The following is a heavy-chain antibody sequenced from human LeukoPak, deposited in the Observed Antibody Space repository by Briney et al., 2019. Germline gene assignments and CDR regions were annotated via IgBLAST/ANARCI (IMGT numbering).Heavy chain of an antibody. CDR1: GYTFTSYD. CDR2: MNPNSGNT. CDR3: ARGGSSNWYVSYRYNWFDP. V-gene: IGHV1-8*01. D-gene: IGHD6-13*01. J-gene: IGHJ5*02. Sequence: ASVKVSCKASGYTFTSYDINWVRQATGQGLEWMGWMNPNSGNTGYAQKFQGRVTMTRNTSISTAYMELSSLRSEDTAVYYCARGGSSNWYVSYRYNWFDPWGQGTLVTVSS.